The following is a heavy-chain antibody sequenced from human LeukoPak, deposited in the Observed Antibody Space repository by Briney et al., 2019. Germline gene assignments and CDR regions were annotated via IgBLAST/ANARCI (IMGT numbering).Heavy chain of an antibody. V-gene: IGHV4-59*01. J-gene: IGHJ4*02. Sequence: PSETLSLTCTVSGGSISSYYWSWIRQPPGKGLEWIGYIYYSGSTNYNPSLKSRVTISVDTSKNQFSLKLSSVTAADTAVYYCARVLSDSSPFFDYWGQGTLVTVSS. CDR1: GGSISSYY. D-gene: IGHD3-22*01. CDR3: ARVLSDSSPFFDY. CDR2: IYYSGST.